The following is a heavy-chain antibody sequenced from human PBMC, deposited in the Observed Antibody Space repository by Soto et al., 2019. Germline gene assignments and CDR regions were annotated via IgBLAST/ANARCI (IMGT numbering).Heavy chain of an antibody. Sequence: PSETLSLTCAVYGGSFSGYYWSWIRQPPGKGLEWIGEINHSGSTNYNPSLKSRVTISVDTSKNQFSLKLSSVTAADTAVYYCARGLPGRRKLVRLDWFDPWGQGTLVTVSS. J-gene: IGHJ5*02. CDR3: ARGLPGRRKLVRLDWFDP. CDR1: GGSFSGYY. D-gene: IGHD6-6*01. CDR2: INHSGST. V-gene: IGHV4-34*01.